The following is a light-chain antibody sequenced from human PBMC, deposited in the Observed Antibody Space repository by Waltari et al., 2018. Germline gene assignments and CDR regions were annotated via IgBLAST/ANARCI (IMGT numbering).Light chain of an antibody. Sequence: EIVLTQSPGTLSLSPGERATLSCRASQSVTNTYLNWFQQKPGQAPRPLIYGASSRATGIPDRFSGSGSGTDFTLTISRLEPEDFAVYYCQQYLMTPITFGPGTTVDIK. V-gene: IGKV3-20*01. CDR1: QSVTNTY. CDR3: QQYLMTPIT. CDR2: GAS. J-gene: IGKJ3*01.